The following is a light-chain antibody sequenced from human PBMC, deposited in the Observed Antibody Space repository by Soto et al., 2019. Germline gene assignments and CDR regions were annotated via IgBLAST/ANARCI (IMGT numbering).Light chain of an antibody. CDR2: NDN. Sequence: QSVLTQPPSASGTPGQRVTISCSGSRSNIGSNAVSWYQQLPGTAPKLLIYNDNQRPSGVPDRFSASKSGTSASLAISGRQSDDDAAYYCAAWDDSLKARCVFGGGTKLTVL. CDR3: AAWDDSLKARCV. V-gene: IGLV1-44*01. J-gene: IGLJ3*02. CDR1: RSNIGSNA.